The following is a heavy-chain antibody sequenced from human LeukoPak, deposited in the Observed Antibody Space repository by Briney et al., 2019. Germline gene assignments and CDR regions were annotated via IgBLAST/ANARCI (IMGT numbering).Heavy chain of an antibody. CDR3: ARDLARGGPHARLNYYMDV. D-gene: IGHD3-16*01. J-gene: IGHJ6*03. V-gene: IGHV3-20*01. CDR1: GFTFGDCG. Sequence: PGGSLRLSCEASGFTFGDCGMSWVRQAPGKGLEWVSGINWDGGSPRYADSVKGRFTISRDNAKNSLYLQMNSLRAEDTALYHCARDLARGGPHARLNYYMDVWGKGTTVTVS. CDR2: INWDGGSP.